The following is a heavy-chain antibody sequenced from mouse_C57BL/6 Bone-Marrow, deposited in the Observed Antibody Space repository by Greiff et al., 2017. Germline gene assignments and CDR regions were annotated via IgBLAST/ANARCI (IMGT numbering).Heavy chain of an antibody. D-gene: IGHD1-1*01. CDR2: IDPEDGDT. Sequence: VQLQQSGAELVRPGASVKLSCTASGFNIKDYYMHWVKQRPEQGLEWIGRIDPEDGDTEYAPKFQGKATMTADTSSNTAYLQLSSLTSEDTAVYYCTSTVVDPYYFDDWGQGTTLTVSS. V-gene: IGHV14-1*01. CDR1: GFNIKDYY. J-gene: IGHJ2*01. CDR3: TSTVVDPYYFDD.